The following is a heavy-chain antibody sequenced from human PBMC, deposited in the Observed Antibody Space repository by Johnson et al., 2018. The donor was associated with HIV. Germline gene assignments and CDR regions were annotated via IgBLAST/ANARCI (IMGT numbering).Heavy chain of an antibody. CDR1: GFTFSSYA. J-gene: IGHJ3*02. Sequence: VQLVESGGGVVQPGRSLRLSCAASGFTFSSYAMHWVRQAPGKGLEYVSGIRSSGGSTDYGNSVKGRFTISRDNSRNTLYLQLNSLRAGDTAVYYCARGVDGAFDIWGQGTMVTVSS. D-gene: IGHD3-10*01. V-gene: IGHV3-64*01. CDR2: IRSSGGST. CDR3: ARGVDGAFDI.